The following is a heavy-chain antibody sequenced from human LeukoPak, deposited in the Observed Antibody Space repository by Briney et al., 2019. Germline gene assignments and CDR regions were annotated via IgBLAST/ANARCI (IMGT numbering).Heavy chain of an antibody. D-gene: IGHD4-11*01. Sequence: SETLSLTCTVSGGSISSYYWSWIRQPPGKGLEWIGYIYYSGSTNHNPPLKSRVTISVDTSKNQFSLKLSSVTAADTAVYYCARAPHYSNYGPYYYGMDVWGQGTTVTVSS. V-gene: IGHV4-59*01. CDR1: GGSISSYY. CDR2: IYYSGST. J-gene: IGHJ6*02. CDR3: ARAPHYSNYGPYYYGMDV.